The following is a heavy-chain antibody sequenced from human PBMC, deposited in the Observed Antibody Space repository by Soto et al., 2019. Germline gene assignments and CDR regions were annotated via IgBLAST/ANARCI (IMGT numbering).Heavy chain of an antibody. V-gene: IGHV1-8*01. Sequence: QVQLVQSGAEVKKPGASVKVSCKASGYTFTSYDINWVRQATGQGLEWMGWMNPNSGNTGYAPKFQGRGTMTRNTSMSTAYMELSSLRSEDTAVYYCARAEGYCSSTSCYGAYYYYYYMDVWGKGTTVTVSS. CDR3: ARAEGYCSSTSCYGAYYYYYYMDV. CDR2: MNPNSGNT. J-gene: IGHJ6*03. CDR1: GYTFTSYD. D-gene: IGHD2-2*01.